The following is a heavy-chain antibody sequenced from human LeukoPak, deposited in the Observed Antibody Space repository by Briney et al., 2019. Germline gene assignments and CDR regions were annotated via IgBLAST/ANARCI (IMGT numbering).Heavy chain of an antibody. J-gene: IGHJ4*02. CDR3: ARLYDSSGFFPQHFDY. D-gene: IGHD3-22*01. Sequence: GESLKISCKGSGYSFTSYWIGWVRQMPGKGLEWMGIIYPGDSDTRYSPSFQGQVTISADKSISTAYLQWSSLKASDTAMYYCARLYDSSGFFPQHFDYWGQGTPVTVSS. CDR2: IYPGDSDT. V-gene: IGHV5-51*01. CDR1: GYSFTSYW.